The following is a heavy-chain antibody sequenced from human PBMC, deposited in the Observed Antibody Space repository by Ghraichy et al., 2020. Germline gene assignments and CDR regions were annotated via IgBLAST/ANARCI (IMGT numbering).Heavy chain of an antibody. V-gene: IGHV3-23*01. Sequence: GGSLRLSCAASGFTFSSYAMSWVRQAPGKGLEWVSAISGSGGSTYYADSVKGRFTISRDNSKNTLYLQMNSLRAEDTAVYYCAKEYYYDSSGYYPQYFDYWGQGTLVTVSA. CDR1: GFTFSSYA. CDR3: AKEYYYDSSGYYPQYFDY. D-gene: IGHD3-22*01. J-gene: IGHJ4*02. CDR2: ISGSGGST.